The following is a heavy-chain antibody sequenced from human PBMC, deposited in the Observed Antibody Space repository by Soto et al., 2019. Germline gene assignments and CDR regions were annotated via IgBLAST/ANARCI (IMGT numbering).Heavy chain of an antibody. D-gene: IGHD3-22*01. J-gene: IGHJ4*02. V-gene: IGHV4-31*03. CDR2: IYYSVST. CDR3: ARRDYYDSRGYYYFEC. Sequence: SETLSLTCSVSGGSISSGGYYWNWIHHHPGKGLEWIGYIYYSVSTYYNPSLKSRVTISLDTSKNQFSLKLSSVTAADTAVYYCARRDYYDSRGYYYFECWGKGNMVNVSS. CDR1: GGSISSGGYY.